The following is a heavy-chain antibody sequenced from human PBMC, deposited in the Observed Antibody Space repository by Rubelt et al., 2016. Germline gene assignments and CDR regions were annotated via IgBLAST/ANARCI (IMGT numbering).Heavy chain of an antibody. CDR2: IKQDGSEK. Sequence: EVQLVESGGGLVQLGGSLRLSCAASGFTFSNYWTSWVRQAPGKGLEWVANIKQDGSEKNYVDSVKGRFTISRDNAKNSLYLQMNSLRVEDTAVYYCAAGMDPDHWGQGTLVTVSS. D-gene: IGHD3-10*01. CDR1: GFTFSNYW. J-gene: IGHJ4*02. CDR3: AAGMDPDH. V-gene: IGHV3-7*01.